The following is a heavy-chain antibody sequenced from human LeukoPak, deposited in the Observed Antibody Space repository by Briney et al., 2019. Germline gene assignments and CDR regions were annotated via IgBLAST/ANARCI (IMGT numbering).Heavy chain of an antibody. J-gene: IGHJ5*02. Sequence: GGSLRLSCAASGFTFSSYAMSWVRQAPGKGLEWDSAISGSGGSTYYADSVKGRFTISRDNSKNTLYLQMNSLRAEDTAVYYCAKDDTVAVDGGWFDPWGQGTLVTVSS. CDR2: ISGSGGST. V-gene: IGHV3-23*01. D-gene: IGHD6-19*01. CDR1: GFTFSSYA. CDR3: AKDDTVAVDGGWFDP.